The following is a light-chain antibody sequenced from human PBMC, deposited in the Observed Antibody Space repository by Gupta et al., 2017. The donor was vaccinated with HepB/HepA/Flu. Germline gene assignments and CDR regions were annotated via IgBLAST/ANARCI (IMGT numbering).Light chain of an antibody. CDR3: QQYLNSPRT. J-gene: IGKJ1*01. CDR2: WAS. V-gene: IGKV4-1*01. CDR1: QSVLYSLNNKHD. Sequence: DVVVPQSPDSLAVSLGERATVNCKSSQSVLYSLNNKHDLAWYQQKPGQPPGLLIYWASTRESGVPDRCSGSWSGPECTRTISSLQAEDVAVDQCQQYLNSPRTFGQGTTVEIK.